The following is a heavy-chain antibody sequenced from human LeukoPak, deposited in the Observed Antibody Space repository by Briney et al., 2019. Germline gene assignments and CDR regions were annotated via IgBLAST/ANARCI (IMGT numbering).Heavy chain of an antibody. V-gene: IGHV1-8*01. CDR2: MNPNSGNT. Sequence: ASVKVSCKASGYTFTSYDINWVRQAPGQGLEWMGWMNPNSGNTGYAQKFQGRGTMTRNTSISTAYMELSSLRSEDTAVYYCARGAELEPTSYYYGMDVWGQGTTVTVSS. CDR3: ARGAELEPTSYYYGMDV. J-gene: IGHJ6*02. D-gene: IGHD1-1*01. CDR1: GYTFTSYD.